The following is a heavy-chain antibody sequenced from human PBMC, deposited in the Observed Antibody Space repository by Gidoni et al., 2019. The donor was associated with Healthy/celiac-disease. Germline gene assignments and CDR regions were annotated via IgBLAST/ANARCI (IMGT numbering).Heavy chain of an antibody. CDR2: IIPIFGTA. Sequence: QVQLVQSGAAVQKPGTAVRVSCKATGCTFSCYAIRWVRQAPGQGLEWMGGIIPIFGTAISAQKFQGRVTSTAYESTRPGYMELSSLRSEDTAVYYCARSPMDFLAENYFASRGQGTLVTVSS. CDR1: GCTFSCYA. V-gene: IGHV1-69*01. CDR3: ARSPMDFLAENYFAS. J-gene: IGHJ4*02. D-gene: IGHD3-10*01.